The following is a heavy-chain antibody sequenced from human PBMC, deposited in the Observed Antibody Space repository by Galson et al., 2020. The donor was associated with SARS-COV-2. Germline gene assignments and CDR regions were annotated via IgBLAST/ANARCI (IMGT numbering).Heavy chain of an antibody. V-gene: IGHV5-51*01. CDR1: GYSFSTFW. CDR3: ARHSGSGSFERNQYRYYGLDV. D-gene: IGHD3-10*01. J-gene: IGHJ6*02. Sequence: KIGESLKISCKGIGYSFSTFWIGWVRQVPGKGLEWMGIIYPGDSDTRYSPSFQGQVTISVDKSVNTAYLHLSSLKASDTAMYYCARHSGSGSFERNQYRYYGLDVWGQGTTVTVSS. CDR2: IYPGDSDT.